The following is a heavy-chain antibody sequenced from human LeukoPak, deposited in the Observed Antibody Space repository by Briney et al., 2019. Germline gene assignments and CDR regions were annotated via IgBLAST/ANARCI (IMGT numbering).Heavy chain of an antibody. D-gene: IGHD2-2*01. Sequence: GASVKVSFKSSVYTFTGYYMHWVRQAPGQGLEWMGWINPNSGGTNYAQKFQGKVTMTRDTSISTAYMELSRLRSDDTAVYYCARDSVVVVPAAIPEYFQHWGQGTLVTVSS. CDR2: INPNSGGT. CDR3: ARDSVVVVPAAIPEYFQH. CDR1: VYTFTGYY. V-gene: IGHV1-2*02. J-gene: IGHJ1*01.